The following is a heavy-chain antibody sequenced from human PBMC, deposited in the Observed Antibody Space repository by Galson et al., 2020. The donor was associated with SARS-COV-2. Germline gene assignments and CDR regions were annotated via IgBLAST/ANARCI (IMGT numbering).Heavy chain of an antibody. V-gene: IGHV3-7*01. Sequence: GGSLRLSCAASGFTFSSYWMSWVRQAPGKGLEWVANIKQDGREKYYVDSVKGRFTISRDNAKNSLYLQMNSLRAEDTAVYYCARDSLAFGDNPYCYGMDVWGQGITVTVSS. CDR3: ARDSLAFGDNPYCYGMDV. CDR2: IKQDGREK. D-gene: IGHD3-10*01. J-gene: IGHJ6*02. CDR1: GFTFSSYW.